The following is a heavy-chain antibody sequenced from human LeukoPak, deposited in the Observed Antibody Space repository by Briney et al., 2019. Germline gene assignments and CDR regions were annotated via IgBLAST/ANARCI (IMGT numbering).Heavy chain of an antibody. CDR3: AREGAEQAFDI. D-gene: IGHD1-26*01. J-gene: IGHJ3*02. CDR1: GFTFSNFG. V-gene: IGHV3-30*03. CDR2: ISYDGSNK. Sequence: GGSLRLSCAASGFTFSNFGMHWVRQAPGKGLEWVAVISYDGSNKYYADSVKGRFTISRDNSKNTLYLQMNSLRAEDTAVYYCAREGAEQAFDIWGQGTMVTVSS.